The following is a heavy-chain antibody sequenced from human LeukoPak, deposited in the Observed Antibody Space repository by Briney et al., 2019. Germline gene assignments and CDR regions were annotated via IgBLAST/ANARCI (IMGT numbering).Heavy chain of an antibody. V-gene: IGHV4-30-2*01. CDR3: ARADTVTTSIDY. J-gene: IGHJ4*02. CDR2: IYHSGST. CDR1: GGSISSGGYS. Sequence: SETLSLTCAVSGGSISSGGYSWSWIRQPPGKGLEWIGYIYHSGSTYYNPSLKSRVTISVDRSKNQFSLKLSSVTAADTAVYYCARADTVTTSIDYWGQGTLVTVSS. D-gene: IGHD4-17*01.